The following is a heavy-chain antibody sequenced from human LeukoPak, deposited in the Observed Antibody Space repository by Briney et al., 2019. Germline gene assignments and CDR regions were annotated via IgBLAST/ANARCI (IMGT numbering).Heavy chain of an antibody. Sequence: PGRCLRLSCAASGFTFDNYAMAWVRQAPGKGLGLDSGIDWNSGNTGFADSVKGRFTISRDNAENSLYLQMNSLTPEYTAFYFCAKDMNSYGSGSSYNPWGPFDSWGQGTLVTVSS. D-gene: IGHD3-10*01. J-gene: IGHJ4*02. CDR1: GFTFDNYA. V-gene: IGHV3-9*01. CDR3: AKDMNSYGSGSSYNPWGPFDS. CDR2: IDWNSGNT.